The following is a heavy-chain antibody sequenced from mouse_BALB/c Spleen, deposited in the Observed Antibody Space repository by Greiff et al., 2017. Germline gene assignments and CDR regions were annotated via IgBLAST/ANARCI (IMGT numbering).Heavy chain of an antibody. D-gene: IGHD4-1*01. V-gene: IGHV3-2*02. CDR2: ISYSGST. CDR1: GYSITSDYA. Sequence: EVKLEESGPGLVKPSQSLSLTCTVTGYSITSDYAWNWIRQFPGNKLEWMGYISYSGSTSYNPSLKSRISITRDTSKNQFFLQLNSVTTEDTATYYCAAKTGTGDYWGQGTTLTASS. CDR3: AAKTGTGDY. J-gene: IGHJ2*01.